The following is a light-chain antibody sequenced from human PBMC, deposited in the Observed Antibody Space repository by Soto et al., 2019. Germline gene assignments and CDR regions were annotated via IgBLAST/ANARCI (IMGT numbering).Light chain of an antibody. J-gene: IGKJ1*01. CDR3: LQYSSYWT. Sequence: DIQMTQSPSTQSASVGDRVTITRRASQSIGSRLAWYQQKPGKAPKLLIYDASSLEGGVPSRFSGKTSGTEFTLTISSLQPGDFATYYCLQYSSYWTFGQGTKVEIK. CDR1: QSIGSR. CDR2: DAS. V-gene: IGKV1-5*01.